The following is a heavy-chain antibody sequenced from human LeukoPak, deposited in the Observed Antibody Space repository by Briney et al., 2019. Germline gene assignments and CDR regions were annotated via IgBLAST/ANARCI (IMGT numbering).Heavy chain of an antibody. D-gene: IGHD2-15*01. V-gene: IGHV4-34*01. CDR2: IDHSGST. CDR3: ARGYCSGGSCVTLDY. CDR1: GGSFSGYY. J-gene: IGHJ4*02. Sequence: SETLSLTCAVYGGSFSGYYWSWIRQPPGKGLEWIGEIDHSGSTNYNPSLKSRVAISVDTSKNQFSLKLSSVTAADTAVYYCARGYCSGGSCVTLDYWGQGTLVTVSS.